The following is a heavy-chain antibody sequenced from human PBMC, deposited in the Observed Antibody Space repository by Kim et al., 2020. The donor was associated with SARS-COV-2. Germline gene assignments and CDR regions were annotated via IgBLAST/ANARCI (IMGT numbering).Heavy chain of an antibody. D-gene: IGHD6-25*01. V-gene: IGHV3-21*01. Sequence: GGSLRLSCAASGFTFSSYSMNWVRQAPGKGLEWVSSISSSSSYIYYADSVKGRFTISRDNAKNSLYLQMNSLRAEDTAVYYCARDSSDPSGYYYGMDVWGQGTTVTVSS. J-gene: IGHJ6*02. CDR1: GFTFSSYS. CDR2: ISSSSSYI. CDR3: ARDSSDPSGYYYGMDV.